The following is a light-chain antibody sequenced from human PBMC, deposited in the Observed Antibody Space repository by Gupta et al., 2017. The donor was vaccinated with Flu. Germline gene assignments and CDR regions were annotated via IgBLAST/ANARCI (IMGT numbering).Light chain of an antibody. CDR3: SAYTTGRTWV. Sequence: QSALTQPASVSASPGQSITISCTGTSDDIGIYNFVSWFQQHPGKVPKLLIDEVSNRPSGVSYRFSGSKSDNTASLTISGRRPEDEADDFCSAYTTGRTWVFGGGTKLTV. CDR1: SDDIGIYNF. CDR2: EVS. V-gene: IGLV2-14*01. J-gene: IGLJ3*02.